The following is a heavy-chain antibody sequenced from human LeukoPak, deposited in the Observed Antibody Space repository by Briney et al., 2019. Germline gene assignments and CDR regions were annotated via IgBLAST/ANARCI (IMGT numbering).Heavy chain of an antibody. CDR2: INPSGGST. V-gene: IGHV1-46*01. D-gene: IGHD6-13*01. J-gene: IGHJ3*02. CDR1: GYTFTSYY. Sequence: VSVKVSCKASGYTFTSYYMHWVRQAPGQGLEWMGIINPSGGSTSYAQKFQGRVTMTRDMSTSTVYMELSSLRSEDTAVYYCARPHDSSSRSTGAFDIWGQGTMVTVSS. CDR3: ARPHDSSSRSTGAFDI.